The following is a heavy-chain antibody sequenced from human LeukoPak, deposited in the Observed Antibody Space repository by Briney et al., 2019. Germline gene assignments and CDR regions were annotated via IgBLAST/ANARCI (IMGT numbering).Heavy chain of an antibody. D-gene: IGHD3-22*01. CDR2: LYNGGRT. J-gene: IGHJ5*02. CDR3: ARARCDTCGYGS. Sequence: PGGSLRLSCAASGFTFSSSYMSWVRQAPGKGLEWVAVLYNGGRTDYVVSVRGRFTISRDTSTNTVSLQMNSLRAEDTAEYYCARARCDTCGYGSWGQGTLVTVSS. CDR1: GFTFSSSY. V-gene: IGHV3-66*02.